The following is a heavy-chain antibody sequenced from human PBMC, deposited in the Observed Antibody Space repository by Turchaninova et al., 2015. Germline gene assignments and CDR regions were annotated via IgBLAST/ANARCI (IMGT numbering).Heavy chain of an antibody. V-gene: IGHV5-51*01. D-gene: IGHD3-3*01. CDR3: ARQGYYDFWSGYYGMDV. CDR1: GYSFTSYW. CDR2: IYPGDSNT. J-gene: IGHJ6*02. Sequence: EVQLVPSGAEVTKPGESLKISCKGSGYSFTSYWIGWVRQMPGKRLEWMGSIYPGDSNTRYSPSLKGEVTISADKSISTAYRQGSSLKASDTAMYYCARQGYYDFWSGYYGMDVWGQGTTVTVSS.